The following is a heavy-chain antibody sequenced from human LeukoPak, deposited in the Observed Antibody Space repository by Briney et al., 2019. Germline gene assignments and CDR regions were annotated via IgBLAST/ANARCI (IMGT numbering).Heavy chain of an antibody. V-gene: IGHV1-69*13. CDR3: ARSPTHYGSGSYYVHFDY. Sequence: ASVKVSCKASGGTFSSYAISWVRQAPGQGLEWMGGIIPIFGTANYAQKFQGRVTITADESTSTAYMELSSLRSEDTAVYYCARSPTHYGSGSYYVHFDYWGQGTLVTVSS. J-gene: IGHJ4*02. CDR2: IIPIFGTA. CDR1: GGTFSSYA. D-gene: IGHD3-10*01.